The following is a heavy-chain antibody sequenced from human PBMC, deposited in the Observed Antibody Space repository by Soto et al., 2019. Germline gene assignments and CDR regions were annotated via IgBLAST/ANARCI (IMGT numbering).Heavy chain of an antibody. J-gene: IGHJ4*02. CDR3: ATVMAYEQQLVPLNY. D-gene: IGHD6-13*01. V-gene: IGHV1-2*06. CDR2: VNPHTGGT. CDR1: GYTYIGYY. Sequence: QVQLVQSGAEVKKPGASVKVSCKTSGYTYIGYYLNWVRQAPGQGLERMGRVNPHTGGTHYAQKFAGRVTMTRDTSTYPAYMELSGLKFDDTATYFCATVMAYEQQLVPLNYWGQGTLGAVSS.